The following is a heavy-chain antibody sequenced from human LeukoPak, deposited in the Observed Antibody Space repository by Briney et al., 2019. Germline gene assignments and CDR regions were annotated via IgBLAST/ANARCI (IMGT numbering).Heavy chain of an antibody. Sequence: PSDTLSLTCAVSGESFSGFFWSWIRQPPGKGLEWIGEINHSGSTNYNPSLKSRVTISVDTSKNQFSLKLSSVTAADTDVYFCARGPYSYDSSGAFDIWGQGTMVTVSS. J-gene: IGHJ3*02. CDR2: INHSGST. CDR1: GESFSGFF. D-gene: IGHD3-22*01. V-gene: IGHV4-34*01. CDR3: ARGPYSYDSSGAFDI.